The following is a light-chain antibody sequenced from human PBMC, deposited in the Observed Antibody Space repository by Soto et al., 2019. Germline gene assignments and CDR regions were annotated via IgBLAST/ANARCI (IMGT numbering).Light chain of an antibody. J-gene: IGKJ3*01. CDR2: DAS. CDR3: QQRSKWPVT. CDR1: QSIGST. Sequence: EIVLTQSPDTLSLSPGERAIFSCRTSQSIGSTLAWYQHKPGQAPRLLIYDASKRATGIPARFSGSGSGTDFTLTISSLVPEDFAVYFCQQRSKWPVTFGPGTTVDIK. V-gene: IGKV3-11*01.